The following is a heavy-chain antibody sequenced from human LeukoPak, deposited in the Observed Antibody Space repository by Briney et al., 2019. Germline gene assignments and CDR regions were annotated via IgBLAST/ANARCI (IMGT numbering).Heavy chain of an antibody. J-gene: IGHJ6*02. CDR1: GGSLSTYY. D-gene: IGHD2-2*02. Sequence: SETLSLTCSVSGGSLSTYYWTWTRQPPGKGLEWIGYIHQSGTTEFNPSLKSRVTMSLDTSRNQFSLKMTTVTAADTAVYYCSREQYTFDGRGRFGMDVWGQGTTVTVSS. V-gene: IGHV4-59*12. CDR2: IHQSGTT. CDR3: SREQYTFDGRGRFGMDV.